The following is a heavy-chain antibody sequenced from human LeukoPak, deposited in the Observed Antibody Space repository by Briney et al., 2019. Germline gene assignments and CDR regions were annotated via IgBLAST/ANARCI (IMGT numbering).Heavy chain of an antibody. Sequence: NPGGSLRLSCAASGFTFSSYSMNWVRQAPGKGLEWVPSISSSSSYIYYADSVKGRFTISRDNAKNSLYLQMNSLRAEDTAVYYCARGNRVEHVNYYYYGMDVWGQGTTVTVSS. V-gene: IGHV3-21*01. J-gene: IGHJ6*02. D-gene: IGHD3-10*01. CDR2: ISSSSSYI. CDR3: ARGNRVEHVNYYYYGMDV. CDR1: GFTFSSYS.